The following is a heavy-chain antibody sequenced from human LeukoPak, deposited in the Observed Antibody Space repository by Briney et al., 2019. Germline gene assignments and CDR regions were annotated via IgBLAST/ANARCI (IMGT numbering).Heavy chain of an antibody. J-gene: IGHJ4*02. CDR2: IDSDGSST. CDR1: GFTFSSYW. D-gene: IGHD2-2*01. V-gene: IGHV3-74*01. Sequence: GGSLRLSCAASGFTFSSYWMHWVRRAPGKGLVWVSRIDSDGSSTSYADSVKGRFTISRDNAKNTLYLQMNSLRAEDTAVYYCASLYCSSTSCLLWGQGTLVTVSS. CDR3: ASLYCSSTSCLL.